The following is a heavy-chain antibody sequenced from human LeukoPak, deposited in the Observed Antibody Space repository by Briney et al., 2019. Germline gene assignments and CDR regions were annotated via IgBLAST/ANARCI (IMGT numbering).Heavy chain of an antibody. CDR2: ISYDGSNK. CDR1: GFTFSSYG. CDR3: AKTGRDGYKNPLDY. J-gene: IGHJ4*02. V-gene: IGHV3-30*18. D-gene: IGHD5-24*01. Sequence: PGGSLRLSCAASGFTFSSYGMHWVRQAPGKGLEWVAVISYDGSNKYYADSVKGRFTISRDNSKNTLYLQMNSLRAEDTAVYYCAKTGRDGYKNPLDYWGQGTLVTVSS.